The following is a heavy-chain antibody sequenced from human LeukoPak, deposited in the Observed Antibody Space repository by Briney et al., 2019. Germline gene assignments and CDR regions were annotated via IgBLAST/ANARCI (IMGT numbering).Heavy chain of an antibody. CDR2: IKSKTDGGTT. D-gene: IGHD3-10*01. V-gene: IGHV3-15*01. CDR3: ATGVSSGDDC. J-gene: IGHJ4*02. CDR1: GFRFSDAW. Sequence: GGSLRLSCAASGFRFSDAWMIWVRQVPGKGLGWVGRIKSKTDGGTTDYAAPVKGRFTISRDDSENTLHLQMSSLKSEDTAIYYCATGVSSGDDCWGQGTLVTVSS.